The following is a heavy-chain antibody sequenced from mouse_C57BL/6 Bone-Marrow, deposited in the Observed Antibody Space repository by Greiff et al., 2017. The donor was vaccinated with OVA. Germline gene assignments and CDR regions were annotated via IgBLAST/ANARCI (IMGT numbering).Heavy chain of an antibody. J-gene: IGHJ3*01. D-gene: IGHD4-1*01. CDR1: GYTFTSYW. Sequence: QVQLQQSGAELVKPGASVKLSCKASGYTFTSYWMQWVKQRPGQGLEWIGEIDPSDSYTNYNQKFKGKATLTVDTSSSTAYMQLSSLTSEDSAVYYCALLTGTGFAYWGQGTLVTVSA. CDR3: ALLTGTGFAY. CDR2: IDPSDSYT. V-gene: IGHV1-50*01.